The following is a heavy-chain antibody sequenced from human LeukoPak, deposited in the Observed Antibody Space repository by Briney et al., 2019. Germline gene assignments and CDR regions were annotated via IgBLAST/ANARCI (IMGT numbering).Heavy chain of an antibody. CDR1: GFTFDDYA. J-gene: IGHJ4*02. CDR2: ISWNSGSI. V-gene: IGHV3-9*01. CDR3: AKDLTDYYDSSGYDN. D-gene: IGHD3-22*01. Sequence: QPGRSLRLSCAASGFTFDDYAMHWVRQAPGKGLEWVSGISWNSGSIGYADSVKGRFTISRDNAKNSLYLQMNSLRAEDTALYYCAKDLTDYYDSSGYDNWGQGTLVTVSS.